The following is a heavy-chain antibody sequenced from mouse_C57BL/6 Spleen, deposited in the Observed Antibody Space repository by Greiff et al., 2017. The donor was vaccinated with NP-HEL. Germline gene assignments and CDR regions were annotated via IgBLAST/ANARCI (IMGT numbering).Heavy chain of an antibody. J-gene: IGHJ3*01. CDR3: ARVGDDYDNWFAY. D-gene: IGHD2-4*01. CDR2: IYPGDGDT. V-gene: IGHV1-82*01. Sequence: QVHVKQSGPELVKPGASVKISCKASGYAFSSSWMNWVKQRPGKGLEWIGRIYPGDGDTNYNGKFKGKATLTADKSSSTAYMQLSSLTSEDSAVYFCARVGDDYDNWFAYWGQGTLVTVSA. CDR1: GYAFSSSW.